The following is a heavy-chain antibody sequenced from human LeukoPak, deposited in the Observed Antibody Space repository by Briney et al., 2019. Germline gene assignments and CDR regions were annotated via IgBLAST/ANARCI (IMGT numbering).Heavy chain of an antibody. D-gene: IGHD6-13*01. Sequence: SETLSLTCTVSGGSISSYYWSWIRQPPGKGLEWIGYIYYSGSTYYNPSLKSRVTISVDTSKNQFSLKLSSVTAADTAVYYCARHASSSWEQENYFGYWGQGTLVTVSS. CDR3: ARHASSSWEQENYFGY. J-gene: IGHJ4*02. V-gene: IGHV4-59*08. CDR1: GGSISSYY. CDR2: IYYSGST.